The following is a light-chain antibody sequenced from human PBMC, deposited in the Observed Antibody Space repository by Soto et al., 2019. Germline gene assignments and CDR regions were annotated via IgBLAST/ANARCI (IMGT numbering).Light chain of an antibody. V-gene: IGLV2-14*01. CDR2: EVS. CDR1: SSDVGGYNY. CDR3: SSYTLSSTLYV. J-gene: IGLJ1*01. Sequence: QSALTQPASVSGYPGQSITISCTGKSSDVGGYNYVSGYQQHPGKAPKLMIYEVSNRPSGVSNRFSGSKSGNTASLTISGLQAGDEAAYYCSSYTLSSTLYVFGTGTKLTVL.